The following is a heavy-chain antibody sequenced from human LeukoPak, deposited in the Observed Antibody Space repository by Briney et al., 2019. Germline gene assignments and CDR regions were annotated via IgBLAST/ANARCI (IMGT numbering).Heavy chain of an antibody. CDR3: ARRYAFDI. Sequence: TSETLSLTCAVYGGSFSGYYWSWIRQPPGKGLEWIGEINHSRSTNYNPSLKSRVTISVDTSKNQFSLKLSSVTAADTAVYYCARRYAFDIWGQGTMVTVSS. CDR2: INHSRST. J-gene: IGHJ3*02. V-gene: IGHV4-34*01. CDR1: GGSFSGYY.